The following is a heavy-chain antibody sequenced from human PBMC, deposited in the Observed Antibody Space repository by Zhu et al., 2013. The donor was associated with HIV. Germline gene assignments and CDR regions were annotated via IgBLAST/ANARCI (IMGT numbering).Heavy chain of an antibody. CDR1: GYSFTSFA. CDR2: ISPSNGNT. V-gene: IGHV1-18*01. Sequence: QVELVQSGADVKETGASVRVSCKPSGYSFTSFAITWVRQAPGEGLEWMGWISPSNGNTNYAQIFQDRVTMFTDTSTYTVYMELRGLRSNDTAVYYCARGSYMDVWGKGTAITVSS. CDR3: ARGSYMDV. J-gene: IGHJ6*03.